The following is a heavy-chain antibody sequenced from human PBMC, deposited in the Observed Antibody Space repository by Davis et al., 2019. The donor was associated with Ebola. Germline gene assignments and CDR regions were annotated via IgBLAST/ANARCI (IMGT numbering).Heavy chain of an antibody. CDR1: GYTFTSYG. CDR3: ARVVAAPNWFDP. Sequence: ASVKVSCKASGYTFTSYGISWVRQAPGQGLEWMGWISAYNGNTNYAQNVQGRVTMTTDTSTSTAYMELRSLRSNDTAVYYCARVVAAPNWFDPWGQGTLVTVSS. D-gene: IGHD6-13*01. J-gene: IGHJ5*02. V-gene: IGHV1-18*04. CDR2: ISAYNGNT.